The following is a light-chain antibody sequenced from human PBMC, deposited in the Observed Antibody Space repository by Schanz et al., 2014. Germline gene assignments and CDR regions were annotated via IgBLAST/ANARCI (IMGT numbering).Light chain of an antibody. CDR2: EVS. J-gene: IGLJ1*01. V-gene: IGLV2-18*02. CDR3: FSYAGGTTYV. CDR1: SSDVGSYNR. Sequence: QSALTQPPSVSGSPGQSVTISCTGTSSDVGSYNRVSWYQQPPGTAPKLMIYEVSNRPSGVPDRFSGSKSGNTASLTVSGLQAEDEADYYCFSYAGGTTYVFGTGTKLTVL.